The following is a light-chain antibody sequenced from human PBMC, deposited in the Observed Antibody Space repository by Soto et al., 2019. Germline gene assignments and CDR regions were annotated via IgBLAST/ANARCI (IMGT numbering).Light chain of an antibody. J-gene: IGKJ5*01. CDR1: QDVRGA. CDR2: DVS. Sequence: AVQLTQSPSSLSASVGDRVTITCRASQDVRGALAWYQQKPGQAPKILIYDVSRLESGVPSRFSGSSSGTDFTLTIRSMQNIECETHYRQQFNSYPITSGQGTRLEIK. V-gene: IGKV1-13*02. CDR3: QQFNSYPIT.